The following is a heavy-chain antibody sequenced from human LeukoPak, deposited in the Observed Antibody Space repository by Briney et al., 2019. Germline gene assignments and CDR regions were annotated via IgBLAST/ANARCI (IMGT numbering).Heavy chain of an antibody. CDR1: GGSFRCYY. Sequence: AETLSLTCGVYGGSFRCYYWSWIRQPPGKGREWIGEINHSGTNYNPSLKRRGTISVDTPKNQFSLKLSSVSAADTAVYYCARTTGGMKVGGTFVYWGQGNLVTVSA. D-gene: IGHD3-22*01. V-gene: IGHV4-34*01. J-gene: IGHJ4*02. CDR2: INHSGT. CDR3: ARTTGGMKVGGTFVY.